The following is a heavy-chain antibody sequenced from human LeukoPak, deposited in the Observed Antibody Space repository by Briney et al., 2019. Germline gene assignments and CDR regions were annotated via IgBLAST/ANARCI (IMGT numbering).Heavy chain of an antibody. CDR1: GFTFDDYD. D-gene: IGHD3-10*01. CDR3: AKERSPVNYYGFDY. CDR2: INWNGNTI. J-gene: IGHJ4*02. V-gene: IGHV3-20*04. Sequence: GGSLRLSCAASGFTFDDYDISWVRQAPGKGLEWVSHINWNGNTIGYADSVKGRFTISRDNAKNSLYLQMNSLRAEDTALYYCAKERSPVNYYGFDYWGQGTLVTVSS.